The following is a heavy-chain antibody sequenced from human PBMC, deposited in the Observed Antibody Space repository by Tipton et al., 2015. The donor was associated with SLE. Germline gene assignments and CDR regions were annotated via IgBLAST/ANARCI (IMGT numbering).Heavy chain of an antibody. Sequence: QSGPEVKKPGASVKVSCKASGYTFSSYGISWVRQAPGQGLEWMGRISGHNGNTDYIQKFQGRVTMTTDTSTNTAYMELGSLKSDDTAVYYCAGAPLGSITGFDFWGHGTLVSVSS. J-gene: IGHJ4*01. D-gene: IGHD5-24*01. CDR2: ISGHNGNT. CDR1: GYTFSSYG. CDR3: AGAPLGSITGFDF. V-gene: IGHV1-18*01.